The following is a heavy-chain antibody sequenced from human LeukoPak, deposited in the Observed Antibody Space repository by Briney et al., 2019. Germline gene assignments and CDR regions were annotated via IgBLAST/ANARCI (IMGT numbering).Heavy chain of an antibody. V-gene: IGHV3-23*01. CDR1: GFTFSKFA. CDR2: VSGSGGSA. D-gene: IGHD5-18*01. J-gene: IGHJ4*02. Sequence: GGSLRLSCAASGFTFSKFAMSWVRQAPGKGLEWVSGVSGSGGSAYYADPVKGRFTISRDNSKNTLYLQMSSLRVEDTAIYYCAKDELAAANTAMTYFDYWGQGTLVIVSS. CDR3: AKDELAAANTAMTYFDY.